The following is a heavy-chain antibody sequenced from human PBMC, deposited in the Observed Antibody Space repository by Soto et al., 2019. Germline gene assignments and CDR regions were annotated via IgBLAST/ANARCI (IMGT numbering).Heavy chain of an antibody. Sequence: EVHLVESGGGVVRPGGSLRLSCAASGFGFDEYGMSWVRQGPGKGLEWVSGINRHGDSTGYADSVKGRFTISRDNAKNSVDLQMNGLIAEDTAFYYCARDHRFCYGYGDHGDSWGQGTLVTVSS. CDR1: GFGFDEYG. D-gene: IGHD5-18*01. V-gene: IGHV3-20*04. CDR2: INRHGDST. J-gene: IGHJ4*02. CDR3: ARDHRFCYGYGDHGDS.